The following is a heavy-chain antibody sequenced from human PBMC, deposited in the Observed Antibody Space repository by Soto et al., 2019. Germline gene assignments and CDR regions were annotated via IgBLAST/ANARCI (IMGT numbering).Heavy chain of an antibody. CDR1: GFTFSSYA. J-gene: IGHJ4*02. V-gene: IGHV3-23*01. Sequence: EVRLLESGGGLVQPGGSLRLSCAASGFTFSSYAMSWVRQAPGKGLEWFSTISGSGGGTYYADSMKGRVTISRDNSKNTLYLQMYSLRVEDTDVYYCARESDHWGQGTLVTVSS. CDR3: ARESDH. CDR2: ISGSGGGT.